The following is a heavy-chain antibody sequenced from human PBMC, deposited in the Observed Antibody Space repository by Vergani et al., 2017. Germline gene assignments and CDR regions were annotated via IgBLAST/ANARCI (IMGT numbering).Heavy chain of an antibody. CDR1: GYTFTGYY. J-gene: IGHJ4*02. CDR3: ARVVPEVVTRGGFDY. D-gene: IGHD5-24*01. CDR2: INPNSGGT. Sequence: QMQLVQSGAEVKKTGASVKVSCKASGYTFTGYYMHWVRQAPGQGLEWMGWINPNSGGTNYAQKFQGRVTMTRDTSISTAYMELSRLRSDDTAVYYCARVVPEVVTRGGFDYWGQGTLVTVSS. V-gene: IGHV1-2*02.